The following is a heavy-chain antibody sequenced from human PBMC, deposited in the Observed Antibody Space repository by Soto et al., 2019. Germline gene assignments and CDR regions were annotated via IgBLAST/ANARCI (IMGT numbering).Heavy chain of an antibody. CDR1: GGSLSDYY. CDR3: ARGRDEYKLGNV. J-gene: IGHJ6*02. D-gene: IGHD1-1*01. V-gene: IGHV4-34*01. CDR2: VHPSGST. Sequence: SETLSLTCAVSGGSLSDYYWPWIRQSPGKGLEWIGEVHPSGSTNYNPSLRSRVTISVDTSKNQVSLKLTSLTAADTAVYYCARGRDEYKLGNVWGHGTTVTVSS.